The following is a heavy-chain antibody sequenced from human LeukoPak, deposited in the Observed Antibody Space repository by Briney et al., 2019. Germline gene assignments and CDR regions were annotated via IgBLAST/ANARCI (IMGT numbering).Heavy chain of an antibody. CDR3: AKDGGYSSSWPHGPFDY. V-gene: IGHV3-43*01. CDR1: GFTFDDYT. J-gene: IGHJ4*02. D-gene: IGHD6-13*01. CDR2: ISWDGGST. Sequence: PGGSLRLSCAASGFTFDDYTMYWVRQAPGKGLEWVSLISWDGGSTYYADSVKGRFTISRDNSKNSLYLQLNSLRTEDTALYYCAKDGGYSSSWPHGPFDYWGQGTLVTVSS.